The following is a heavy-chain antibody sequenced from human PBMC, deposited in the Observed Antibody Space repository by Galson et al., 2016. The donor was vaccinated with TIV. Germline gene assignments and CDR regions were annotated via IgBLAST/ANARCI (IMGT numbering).Heavy chain of an antibody. CDR1: GFTFSTYA. V-gene: IGHV3-33*01. Sequence: SLRLSCAASGFTFSTYAMHWVRQAPGKGLEWVAIIWYDGRPYYANSVAGRFTISRDDSKNTLYLQMTSLRAEDTAVYYCARDRYYDASGYYFYYYGMDVWGQGTTVTVSS. D-gene: IGHD3-3*01. CDR3: ARDRYYDASGYYFYYYGMDV. CDR2: IWYDGRP. J-gene: IGHJ6*02.